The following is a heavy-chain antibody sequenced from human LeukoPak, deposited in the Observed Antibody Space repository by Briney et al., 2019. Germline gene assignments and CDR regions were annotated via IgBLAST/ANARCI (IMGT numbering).Heavy chain of an antibody. V-gene: IGHV3-23*01. CDR2: MSGTGGKT. J-gene: IGHJ4*02. CDR3: AKFLYSSSWYASFDY. CDR1: GFTFSSYA. D-gene: IGHD6-13*01. Sequence: GGSLRLSCAASGFTFSSYAMSWVRQAPGKGLEWVSAMSGTGGKTYSAGSVKGYFTISRDNSKNTLYLQMNSLRAEDTAVYYCAKFLYSSSWYASFDYWGPGTLVTVSS.